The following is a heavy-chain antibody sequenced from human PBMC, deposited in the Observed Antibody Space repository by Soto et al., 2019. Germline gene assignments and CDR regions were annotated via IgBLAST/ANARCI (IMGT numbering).Heavy chain of an antibody. CDR3: ARGDGGYAGLTYYYYYYMDV. D-gene: IGHD5-12*01. V-gene: IGHV1-18*01. Sequence: ASVTVSCKASGYTFTSYGISWVRQATGQGLEWMGWISANSGNTAYAQKLQGRVTMTTNTSTSTAYMELSSLRSEDTAVYYCARGDGGYAGLTYYYYYYMDVWGKGTTVTVSS. CDR2: ISANSGNT. J-gene: IGHJ6*03. CDR1: GYTFTSYG.